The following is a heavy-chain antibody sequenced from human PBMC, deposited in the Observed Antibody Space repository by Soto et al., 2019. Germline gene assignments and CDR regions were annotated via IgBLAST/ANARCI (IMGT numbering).Heavy chain of an antibody. J-gene: IGHJ4*02. CDR2: IDYSGST. CDR3: AKHSGYYDFHS. CDR1: GGSSSSGY. Sequence: SETLALTCSVSGGSSSSGYWRWIRQPPGKGLEWIAYIDYSGSTHPNPSLKGRVTMSLDTSKNQFSLKLSSVTASDTAVYFCAKHSGYYDFHSWGQGPRVTVSS. V-gene: IGHV4-59*13. D-gene: IGHD5-12*01.